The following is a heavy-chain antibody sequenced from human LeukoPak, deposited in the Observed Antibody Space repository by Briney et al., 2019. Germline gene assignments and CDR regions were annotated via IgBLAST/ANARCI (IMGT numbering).Heavy chain of an antibody. Sequence: SETLSLTCTVSGGSISNKYWSWIRQPPGKGLEWIGYIYYSGSTNYNPSLKSRVTISVDTSKNQFSLKLSSVTAADTAVYYCAREQVYYYDSSGFSSGGFDYWGQGTLVTVSS. V-gene: IGHV4-59*01. CDR2: IYYSGST. J-gene: IGHJ4*02. D-gene: IGHD3-22*01. CDR1: GGSISNKY. CDR3: AREQVYYYDSSGFSSGGFDY.